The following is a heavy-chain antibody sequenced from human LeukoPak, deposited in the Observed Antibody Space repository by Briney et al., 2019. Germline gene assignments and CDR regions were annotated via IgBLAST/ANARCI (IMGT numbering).Heavy chain of an antibody. CDR3: ARPPRYSSSWLDC. J-gene: IGHJ4*02. D-gene: IGHD6-13*01. V-gene: IGHV3-30-3*01. Sequence: GGSLRLSCAASGFTFSSYAMHWVRQAPGKGLEWVAVISYDGSNKYYADSVKGRFTISRDNSKNTLYLQMNSLRAEDTAVYYCARPPRYSSSWLDCWGQGALVTVSS. CDR2: ISYDGSNK. CDR1: GFTFSSYA.